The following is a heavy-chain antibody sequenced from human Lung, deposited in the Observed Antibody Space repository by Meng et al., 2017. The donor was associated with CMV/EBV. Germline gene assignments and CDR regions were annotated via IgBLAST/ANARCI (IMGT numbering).Heavy chain of an antibody. Sequence: SXTXSLXXTVSGGSISSSSYYWGWIRQPPGKGLEWIGSIYYSGSTYYNPSLKSRVTISVDTSKNQFSLKLSSVTAADTAVYYCASSLRYYDFWSGYYTGDYYYYGMDVWXQGTTVTVSS. CDR1: GGSISSSSYY. CDR2: IYYSGST. V-gene: IGHV4-39*07. D-gene: IGHD3-3*01. CDR3: ASSLRYYDFWSGYYTGDYYYYGMDV. J-gene: IGHJ6*02.